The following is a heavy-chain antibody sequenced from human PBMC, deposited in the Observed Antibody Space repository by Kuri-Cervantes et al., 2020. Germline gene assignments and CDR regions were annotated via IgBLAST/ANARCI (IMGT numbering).Heavy chain of an antibody. D-gene: IGHD3-22*01. Sequence: GGSLRLSCKASGYTFTSYAMNWVRQAPGQGLEWMGWINTNTGNPTYAQGFTGRFVFSLDTSVSTAYLQISSLKAEDTAVYYCATVYYYDSSGYYYFSYWGQRTLVTVSS. V-gene: IGHV7-4-1*02. CDR1: GYTFTSYA. CDR3: ATVYYYDSSGYYYFSY. CDR2: INTNTGNP. J-gene: IGHJ4*02.